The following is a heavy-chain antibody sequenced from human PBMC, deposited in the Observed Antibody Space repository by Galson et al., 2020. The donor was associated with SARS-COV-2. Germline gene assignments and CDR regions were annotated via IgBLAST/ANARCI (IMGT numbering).Heavy chain of an antibody. CDR2: INPNSGGT. Sequence: ASVTVSCKASGYTFTGYYMHWVRQAPGQGLEWMGWINPNSGGTNYAQKFQGRVTMTRDTSISTAYMELSRLRSDDTAVYYCARVDALGSGYYKGTEYFQHWGQGTLVTVSS. V-gene: IGHV1-2*02. D-gene: IGHD3-3*01. CDR3: ARVDALGSGYYKGTEYFQH. J-gene: IGHJ1*01. CDR1: GYTFTGYY.